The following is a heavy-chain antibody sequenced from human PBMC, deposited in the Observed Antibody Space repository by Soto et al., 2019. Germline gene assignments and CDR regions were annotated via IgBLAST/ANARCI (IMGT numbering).Heavy chain of an antibody. V-gene: IGHV2-5*02. Sequence: QITLKESGPTLVKPTQPLTLTCTFSGFSLSTSGVGVGWIRQPPGKALEWLALIYWDDVKRYSPSLKSRLTITKDTSKNQVVLTMTNMDPVDTATYYCAHRPIAVAGTFGFDYWGQGTLVTVSS. CDR3: AHRPIAVAGTFGFDY. CDR2: IYWDDVK. CDR1: GFSLSTSGVG. J-gene: IGHJ4*02. D-gene: IGHD6-19*01.